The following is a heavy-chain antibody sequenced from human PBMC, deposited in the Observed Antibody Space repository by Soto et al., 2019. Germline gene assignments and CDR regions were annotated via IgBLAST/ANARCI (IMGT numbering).Heavy chain of an antibody. J-gene: IGHJ4*02. Sequence: GGSLRLSCSASGFTFSSYAMHWVRQAPGKGLEYVSAISSNGGSTYYADSVKGRFTISRDNSKNTLYLQMSSLRAEDTAVYYCVKDSSSLVLHPTGGFDYWGQGTLVTVSS. CDR1: GFTFSSYA. CDR2: ISSNGGST. V-gene: IGHV3-64D*08. D-gene: IGHD6-13*01. CDR3: VKDSSSLVLHPTGGFDY.